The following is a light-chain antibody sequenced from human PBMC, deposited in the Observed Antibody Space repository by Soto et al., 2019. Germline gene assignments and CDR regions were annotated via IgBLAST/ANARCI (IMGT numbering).Light chain of an antibody. CDR3: AAWDDNLSGLYV. CDR2: RNS. V-gene: IGLV1-47*01. Sequence: QSVVTQSPSESGTPGQRVTISCSGCASTIGRNYVYWYQQLPGTAPKLLIYRNSQRPSGVPDRFSGSKSGTSASLAISGLRSEDEADYYCAAWDDNLSGLYVFGAGTKVTVL. CDR1: ASTIGRNY. J-gene: IGLJ1*01.